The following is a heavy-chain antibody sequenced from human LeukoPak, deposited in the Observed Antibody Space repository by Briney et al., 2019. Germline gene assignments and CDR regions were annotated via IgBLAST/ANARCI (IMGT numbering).Heavy chain of an antibody. CDR3: ARNIRSGYSYGYVDWFDP. CDR1: GGSFSGYY. Sequence: PSETLSLTCAVYGGSFSGYYWSWIRQPPGKGLEWIGEINHSGSTNYNPSLKSRVTISVDTSKNQFSLKLSSVTAPDTAVYYCARNIRSGYSYGYVDWFDPWGQGTLVTVSS. V-gene: IGHV4-34*01. J-gene: IGHJ5*02. D-gene: IGHD5-18*01. CDR2: INHSGST.